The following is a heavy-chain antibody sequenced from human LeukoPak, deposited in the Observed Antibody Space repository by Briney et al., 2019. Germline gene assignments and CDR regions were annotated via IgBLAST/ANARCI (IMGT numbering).Heavy chain of an antibody. CDR1: GGSISSYY. CDR2: IYYSGST. CDR3: ARAKGYYDSSGYGIDP. V-gene: IGHV4-59*01. J-gene: IGHJ5*02. Sequence: SETLSLTCTVSGGSISSYYWSWIRQPPGKGLEWIGYIYYSGSTNYNPSLKSRVTISVDTSKNQFSLKLSSVAAADTAVYYCARAKGYYDSSGYGIDPWGQGTLVTVSS. D-gene: IGHD3-22*01.